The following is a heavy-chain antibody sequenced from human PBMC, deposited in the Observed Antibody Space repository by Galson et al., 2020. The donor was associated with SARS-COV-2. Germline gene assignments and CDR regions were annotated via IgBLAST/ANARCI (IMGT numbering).Heavy chain of an antibody. CDR1: GVSISSGDYY. CDR2: IYYTGST. CDR3: ARARTAAEAFDI. D-gene: IGHD6-13*01. V-gene: IGHV4-30-4*01. Sequence: SETLSLTCAVSGVSISSGDYYWSWIRQSPLEGLEWIGYIYYTGSTYVNPSLKSQVSISRDTSNNQFSLNLSGVTAADTAVYYCARARTAAEAFDIWGQGTTVTVSS. J-gene: IGHJ3*02.